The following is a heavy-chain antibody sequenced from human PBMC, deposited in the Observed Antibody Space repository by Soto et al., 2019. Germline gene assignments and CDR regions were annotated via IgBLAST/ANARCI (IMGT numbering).Heavy chain of an antibody. Sequence: PGGSLRLSCAASGFTFSSYGMHWVRQAPGKGLEWVAVIWYDGSNKYYADSVKGRFTISRDNSKNTLYLQMNSLRAEDTAVYYCARQWFGEYLDAFDIWGQGTMVTVSS. D-gene: IGHD3-10*01. CDR3: ARQWFGEYLDAFDI. V-gene: IGHV3-33*01. CDR1: GFTFSSYG. CDR2: IWYDGSNK. J-gene: IGHJ3*02.